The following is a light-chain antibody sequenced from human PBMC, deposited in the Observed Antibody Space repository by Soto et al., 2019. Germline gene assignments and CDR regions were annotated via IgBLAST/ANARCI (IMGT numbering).Light chain of an antibody. CDR1: QSISSW. J-gene: IGKJ1*01. CDR3: QQYKTLWT. CDR2: KAS. Sequence: DIQMTQSPSTLSASVGDTVTITCRASQSISSWLAWYQQKPGRAPKLLIHKASILERGVPSRFSGSGSGTQFTRTISSLQPEDFATYYCQQYKTLWTFGKGTKVDIK. V-gene: IGKV1-5*03.